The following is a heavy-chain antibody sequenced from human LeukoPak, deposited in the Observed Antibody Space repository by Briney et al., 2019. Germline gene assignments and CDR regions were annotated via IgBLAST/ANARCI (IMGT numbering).Heavy chain of an antibody. Sequence: SETLSLTCTVSGGSISSGGYYWSWIRQPPGEGLEWIGYIYHSGSTYYNPSLRSRVTISVDTSKNQLSLRLRSVTAADTAVYYCARLYEGKRPPDYWGQGTLVTVSS. CDR1: GGSISSGGYY. V-gene: IGHV4-30-2*03. CDR3: ARLYEGKRPPDY. CDR2: IYHSGST. D-gene: IGHD2-8*01. J-gene: IGHJ4*02.